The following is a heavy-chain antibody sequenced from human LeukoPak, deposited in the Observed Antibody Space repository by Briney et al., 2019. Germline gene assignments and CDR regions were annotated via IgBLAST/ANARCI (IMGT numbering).Heavy chain of an antibody. Sequence: GGSLRLSCAGSGFTFSDYYINWVRQAPGKGLEWVGRTRNKANSYTPDYAASVKGRFTISRDESKNSLYLQMNSLKTEDTAVYYCAMEGEGSGPDFDYWGQGTLVTVSS. CDR2: TRNKANSYTP. J-gene: IGHJ4*02. CDR1: GFTFSDYY. D-gene: IGHD2-15*01. CDR3: AMEGEGSGPDFDY. V-gene: IGHV3-72*01.